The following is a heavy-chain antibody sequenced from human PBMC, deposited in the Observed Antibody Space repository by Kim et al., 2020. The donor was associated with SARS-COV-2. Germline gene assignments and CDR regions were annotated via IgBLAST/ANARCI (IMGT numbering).Heavy chain of an antibody. CDR2: IYYSGST. V-gene: IGHV4-59*13. CDR3: ARGKSGWYGEVNWVDP. CDR1: GGSISSYY. J-gene: IGHJ5*02. D-gene: IGHD6-19*01. Sequence: SETLSLTCTVSGGSISSYYWTWIRQPPGKGLEWIGYIYYSGSTNYNPSLKSRVTISVDTSKNQFSLKLSSVTAADTAVYYCARGKSGWYGEVNWVDPWGQGTLVTVSS.